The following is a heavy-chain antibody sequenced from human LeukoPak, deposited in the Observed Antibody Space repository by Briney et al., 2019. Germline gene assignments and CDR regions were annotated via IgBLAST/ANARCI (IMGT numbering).Heavy chain of an antibody. J-gene: IGHJ5*02. V-gene: IGHV4-38-2*01. CDR2: IYHSGST. CDR3: ARVSVLWFGELPNGYNWFDR. CDR1: GYSLSSDYY. D-gene: IGHD3-10*01. Sequence: SETLSLTCAVSGYSLSSDYYWGWSRPPPGEGLELIGIIYHSGSTYYNPSLKGRVTISVDTSKNKFSLKLSSVTAADTAVYYCARVSVLWFGELPNGYNWFDRWGQGTLVTVSS.